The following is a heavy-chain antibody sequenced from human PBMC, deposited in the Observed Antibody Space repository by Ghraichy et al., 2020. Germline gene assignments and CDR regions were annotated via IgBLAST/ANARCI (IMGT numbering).Heavy chain of an antibody. D-gene: IGHD4-23*01. CDR2: IHPSGGST. CDR3: AREDGGNGDGWFDP. Sequence: ASVKVSCKASLYTFSSHYIHLVRPAPGQGLEWMSMIHPSGGSTSYAQKFEGRATMTSDTSTSTVYMELNSLRSEDTAVYYCAREDGGNGDGWFDPWGQGTLVTVSS. CDR1: LYTFSSHY. V-gene: IGHV1-46*01. J-gene: IGHJ5*02.